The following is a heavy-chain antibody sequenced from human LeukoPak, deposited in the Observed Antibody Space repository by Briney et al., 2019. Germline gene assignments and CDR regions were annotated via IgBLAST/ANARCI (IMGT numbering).Heavy chain of an antibody. D-gene: IGHD1-26*01. CDR3: ARVGGSYYNYYYGMDV. J-gene: IGHJ6*02. V-gene: IGHV1-18*01. CDR2: ISAYNGNT. Sequence: ASVKVSCKASGYTFTSCGISWVRQAPGQGLEWMGWISAYNGNTNYAQKLQGRITMTTDTSTSTAYTELRSLRSDDTAVYYCARVGGSYYNYYYGMDVWGQGTTVTVSS. CDR1: GYTFTSCG.